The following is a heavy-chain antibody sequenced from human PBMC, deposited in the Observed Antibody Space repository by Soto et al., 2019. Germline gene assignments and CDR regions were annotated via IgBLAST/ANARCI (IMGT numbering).Heavy chain of an antibody. V-gene: IGHV4-30-2*01. CDR3: ATETTQYYFDY. D-gene: IGHD1-7*01. CDR2: IYHSGST. CDR1: GGSISSGGYS. Sequence: PSETLSLTCAVSGGSISSGGYSWSWIRQPPGKGMEWIGYIYHSGSTHYNPSLKSRVTISVDRSKNQFSLKLSSVTAADTAVYYCATETTQYYFDYWGQGTLVTVSS. J-gene: IGHJ4*02.